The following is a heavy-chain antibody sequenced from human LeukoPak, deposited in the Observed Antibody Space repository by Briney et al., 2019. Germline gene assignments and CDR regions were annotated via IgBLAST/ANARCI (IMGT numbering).Heavy chain of an antibody. J-gene: IGHJ2*01. CDR3: ARGQYHLLYWYFDL. V-gene: IGHV4-4*07. D-gene: IGHD2-2*01. CDR2: IYSSGST. CDR1: GGSSSSYY. Sequence: SETLSLTCTVSGGSSSSYYWSWIRQPAGKGLEWIGRIYSSGSTNYNPSLKSRVTMSVDTSKNQFSLKLSSVTAADTAVYYCARGQYHLLYWYFDLWGRGTLVTVSS.